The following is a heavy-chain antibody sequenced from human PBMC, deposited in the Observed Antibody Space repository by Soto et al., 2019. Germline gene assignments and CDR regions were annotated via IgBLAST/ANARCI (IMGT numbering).Heavy chain of an antibody. V-gene: IGHV4-59*11. CDR1: GVSITNHL. CDR3: ARDLGTTGRFDP. J-gene: IGHJ5*02. CDR2: ISYNGNT. D-gene: IGHD1-26*01. Sequence: PSETLSLTCTVSGVSITNHLWTWIRQPPGKGLEWIGYISYNGNTNYNPSLKSRLTISVDMSKSQFSLKLSSVTAADTAMYYCARDLGTTGRFDPWGQGTLVTVSS.